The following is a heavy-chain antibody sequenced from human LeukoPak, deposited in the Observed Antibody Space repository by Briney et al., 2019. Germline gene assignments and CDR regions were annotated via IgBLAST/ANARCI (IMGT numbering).Heavy chain of an antibody. V-gene: IGHV4-59*01. D-gene: IGHD2-15*01. Sequence: SETLSLTCTVSGVSISSYYWSWIRQPPGKGLEWIGFIYYSGSTKYNPSLKSRVTISVDTSKNQFSLKLSSVTAADTAVYYCARTRGVVDWGQGTLVTVSS. CDR1: GVSISSYY. CDR3: ARTRGVVD. CDR2: IYYSGST. J-gene: IGHJ4*02.